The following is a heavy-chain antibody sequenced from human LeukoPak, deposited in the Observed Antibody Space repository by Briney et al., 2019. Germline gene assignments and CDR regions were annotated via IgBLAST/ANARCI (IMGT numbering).Heavy chain of an antibody. Sequence: GGSLRLSCAASGFTVSSNYMSWVRQAPGKGLEWVSVIYSGGSTYYADSVKGRFTISRDNSKYTLYLQMNSLRAEDTAVYYCARDEDSSGYLRYWGQGTLVTVSS. CDR2: IYSGGST. V-gene: IGHV3-66*01. J-gene: IGHJ4*02. CDR1: GFTVSSNY. CDR3: ARDEDSSGYLRY. D-gene: IGHD3-22*01.